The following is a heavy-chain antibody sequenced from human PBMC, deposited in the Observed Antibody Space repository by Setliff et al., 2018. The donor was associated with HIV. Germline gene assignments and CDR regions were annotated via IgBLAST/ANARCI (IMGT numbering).Heavy chain of an antibody. V-gene: IGHV3-21*01. Sequence: GGSLRLSCAASGFTFSSYSMNWVRQAPGKGLEWVSSITSRSSYMYYADSVNGRFTISRDNAKNPLYLQMNSLRAEDTAVYYCARDGYSYGFFEYWGQGTLVTVSS. CDR2: ITSRSSYM. CDR3: ARDGYSYGFFEY. J-gene: IGHJ4*02. CDR1: GFTFSSYS. D-gene: IGHD5-18*01.